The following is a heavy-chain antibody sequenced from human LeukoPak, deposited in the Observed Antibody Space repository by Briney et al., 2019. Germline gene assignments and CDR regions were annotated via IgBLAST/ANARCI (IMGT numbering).Heavy chain of an antibody. D-gene: IGHD6-19*01. CDR2: ISSSSSYI. CDR3: ARVVAVAGRAFDI. V-gene: IGHV3-21*01. J-gene: IGHJ3*02. CDR1: GFTFSSYS. Sequence: GGSLRLSCAASGFTFSSYSMTWVRQAPGKGLEWVSSISSSSSYIYYADSVKGRFTISRDNAKNSLYLQMNSLRAEDTAVYYCARVVAVAGRAFDIWGQGTMVTVSS.